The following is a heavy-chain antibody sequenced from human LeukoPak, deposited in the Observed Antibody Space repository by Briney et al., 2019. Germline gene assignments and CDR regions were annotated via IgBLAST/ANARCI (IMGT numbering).Heavy chain of an antibody. Sequence: SETLSLTCTVSGGSISSYYWSWIRQPPGKGLEWIGYIYYSGSTNYNPSLKSRVTISVDTSKNQFSLKLSSVTAADTAVYYCAATYYYDSSGFRRWFDPWGQGTLVTVSS. CDR1: GGSISSYY. V-gene: IGHV4-59*01. CDR2: IYYSGST. D-gene: IGHD3-22*01. J-gene: IGHJ5*02. CDR3: AATYYYDSSGFRRWFDP.